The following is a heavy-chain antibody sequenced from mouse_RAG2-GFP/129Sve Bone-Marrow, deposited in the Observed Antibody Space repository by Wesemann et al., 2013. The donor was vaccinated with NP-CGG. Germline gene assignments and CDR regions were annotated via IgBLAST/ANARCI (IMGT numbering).Heavy chain of an antibody. CDR2: ISYSGST. CDR1: GYSITSDYA. V-gene: IGHV3-2*02. D-gene: IGHD2-1*01. CDR3: ARCGEGYYDYYAMDY. Sequence: DVQLQESGPGLVKPSQSLSLTCTVTGYSITSDYAWNWIRQFPGNKLEWMGYISYSGSTSYNPSLKSRISITRDTSKNQFFLQLNSVTTEDTATYYCARCGEGYYDYYAMDYWGQGTSVTVSS. J-gene: IGHJ4*01.